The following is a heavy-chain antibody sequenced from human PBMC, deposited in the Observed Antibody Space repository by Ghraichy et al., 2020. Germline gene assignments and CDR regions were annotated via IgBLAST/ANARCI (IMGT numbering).Heavy chain of an antibody. CDR1: GFTVSDHF. D-gene: IGHD6-19*01. J-gene: IGHJ3*02. CDR3: ARSSGWYFALEI. Sequence: GSLNISCAASGFTVSDHFMDWVRQAPGKGLEWVGRIRNKDNGDTTDYAASVKGRFIISRDDSKNSMYVQMNSLKNEDTAVYYCARSSGWYFALEIWGPGTMVTVSA. CDR2: IRNKDNGDTT. V-gene: IGHV3-72*01.